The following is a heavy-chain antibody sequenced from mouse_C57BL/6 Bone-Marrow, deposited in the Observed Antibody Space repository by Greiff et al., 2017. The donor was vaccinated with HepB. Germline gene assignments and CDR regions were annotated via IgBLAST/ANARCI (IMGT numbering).Heavy chain of an antibody. Sequence: VQLQQSGAELAKPGASVKLSCKASGYTFTSYWMHWVNQRPGQGLEWIGYINPSSGYTKYNQKFKDKATLTADKSSSTAYMQLSGLTYEDSAVYCCTRARWRGFDGWGTGTTVTAAS. D-gene: IGHD1-1*02. V-gene: IGHV1-7*01. J-gene: IGHJ1*03. CDR1: GYTFTSYW. CDR2: INPSSGYT. CDR3: TRARWRGFDG.